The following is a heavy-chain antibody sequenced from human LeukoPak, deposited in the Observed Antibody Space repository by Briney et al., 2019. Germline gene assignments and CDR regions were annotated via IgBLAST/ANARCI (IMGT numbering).Heavy chain of an antibody. J-gene: IGHJ4*02. CDR3: ARLAAAAFFDY. V-gene: IGHV3-7*01. CDR1: GFTFSDYW. Sequence: GGSLRLSCAASGFTFSDYWMSWVRQAPGKGLEWVANIKKDGSEKYYVDSVKGRFTISRDNAKNSLYLQMNSLRAEDTAIYYCARLAAAAFFDYWGQGTLVTVSS. D-gene: IGHD6-13*01. CDR2: IKKDGSEK.